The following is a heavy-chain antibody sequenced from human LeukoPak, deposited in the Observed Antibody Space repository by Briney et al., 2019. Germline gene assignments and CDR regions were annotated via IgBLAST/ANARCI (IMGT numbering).Heavy chain of an antibody. V-gene: IGHV3-23*01. Sequence: GGSLRLSCAASGFTFSSYGMSWVRQAPGKGLEWVSVISGSGGRTFYADSVKGRFTISRDNSKNTLYLQMNSLRAEDTAVYYCARDKYYYDSSGGGYYFDYWGQGTLVTVSS. CDR3: ARDKYYYDSSGGGYYFDY. CDR1: GFTFSSYG. CDR2: ISGSGGRT. J-gene: IGHJ4*02. D-gene: IGHD3-22*01.